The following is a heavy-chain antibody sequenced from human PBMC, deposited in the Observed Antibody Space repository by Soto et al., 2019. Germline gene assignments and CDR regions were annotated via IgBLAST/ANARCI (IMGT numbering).Heavy chain of an antibody. CDR1: GFTVSSDY. Sequence: EVQVVESGGGLVQPGGSLRLSCAASGFTVSSDYMSWVRQAPGKGLEWVSVIYSGGSTYYADSVKGRFTISRDNSKNPLYLQMNSLRAEDTAVYYCARDPGDRNGVSVWGQGTTVTVSS. CDR2: IYSGGST. V-gene: IGHV3-66*01. CDR3: ARDPGDRNGVSV. J-gene: IGHJ6*02. D-gene: IGHD1-26*01.